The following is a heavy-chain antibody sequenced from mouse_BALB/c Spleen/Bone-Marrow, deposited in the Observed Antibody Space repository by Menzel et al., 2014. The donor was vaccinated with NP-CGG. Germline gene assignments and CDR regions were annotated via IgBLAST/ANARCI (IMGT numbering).Heavy chain of an antibody. CDR2: IDPSNGNT. Sequence: VQLKESGAELVKTGAPVKLSCTASGFNIKDTFMHWVKQRPEQGLEWIGRIDPSNGNTKYDPKFQGKATITADTSSNTAYLQLSSLTSEDTAVYYCARYDYGVYFDYWGQGTTLTVSS. CDR3: ARYDYGVYFDY. CDR1: GFNIKDTF. J-gene: IGHJ2*01. V-gene: IGHV14-3*02. D-gene: IGHD2-4*01.